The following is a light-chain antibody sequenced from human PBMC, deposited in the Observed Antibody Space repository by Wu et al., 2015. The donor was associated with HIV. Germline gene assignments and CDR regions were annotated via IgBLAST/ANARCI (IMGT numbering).Light chain of an antibody. CDR2: AAS. J-gene: IGKJ3*01. Sequence: DIQMTQSPSSLSGSVGDRVTITCRASHYIYNYLAWYQQKPGKVPRVLIYAASTLQSGVPSRFSGSGSGTDFALTISGLQAEDAATYYCQKLQDCPPLPFGPGTKVEIK. V-gene: IGKV1-27*01. CDR3: QKLQDCPPLP. CDR1: HYIYNY.